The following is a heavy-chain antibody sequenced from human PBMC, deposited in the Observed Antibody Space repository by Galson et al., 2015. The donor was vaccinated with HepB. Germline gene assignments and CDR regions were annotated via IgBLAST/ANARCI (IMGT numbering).Heavy chain of an antibody. V-gene: IGHV1-18*01. D-gene: IGHD3-3*01. Sequence: SVKVSCKASGYTFTSYGISWVRQAPGQGLEWMGWISAYNGNTNYAQKLQGRVTMTTDTSTSTAYMELRSLRSDDTAVYYCARGPPPWYYDFWSGPLPFDYWGQGTLVTVSS. J-gene: IGHJ4*02. CDR2: ISAYNGNT. CDR3: ARGPPPWYYDFWSGPLPFDY. CDR1: GYTFTSYG.